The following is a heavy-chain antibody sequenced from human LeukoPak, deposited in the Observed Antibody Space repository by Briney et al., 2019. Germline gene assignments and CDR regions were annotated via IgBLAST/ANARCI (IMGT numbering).Heavy chain of an antibody. V-gene: IGHV3-23*01. CDR1: GFTFSSYA. CDR2: ISGSGAST. D-gene: IGHD5/OR15-5a*01. CDR3: AKDQRFSLRTPTWDV. Sequence: GRSLRLSCAASGFTFSSYAMHWVRQAPGKGLEWVSAISGSGASTYYADSVKGRFTISRDNSKNTLYLQMNSLRAEDTALYYCAKDQRFSLRTPTWDVWGKGTTVTVSS. J-gene: IGHJ6*04.